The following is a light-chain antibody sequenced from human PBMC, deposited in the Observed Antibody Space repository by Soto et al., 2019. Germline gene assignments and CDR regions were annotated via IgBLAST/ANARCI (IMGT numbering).Light chain of an antibody. V-gene: IGLV2-18*02. CDR2: EVS. CDR1: STDFVSYNR. CDR3: TSYGGRDNLM. Sequence: QSALTQPPSVSGSPGQSVTISCTGTSTDFVSYNRVSWYQQPPGTAPKLMIYEVSKRPSGVPDRFSGSKSGNTASLTVSGLQAEDEADYYCTSYGGRDNLMFGGGTKLTVL. J-gene: IGLJ3*02.